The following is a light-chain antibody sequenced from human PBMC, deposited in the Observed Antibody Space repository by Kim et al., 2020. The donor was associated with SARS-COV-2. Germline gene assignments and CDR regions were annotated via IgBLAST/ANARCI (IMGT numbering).Light chain of an antibody. J-gene: IGKJ2*01. CDR1: QSVATY. CDR3: QHRSNWRFT. V-gene: IGKV3-11*01. Sequence: SLSTEERAPRSSRANQSVATYLAWYQQKPGQAPRLLIYGASDRATGIPARFSGSGSGTDFTLSISSLEPEDFAVYYCQHRSNWRFTFGPGTKLEI. CDR2: GAS.